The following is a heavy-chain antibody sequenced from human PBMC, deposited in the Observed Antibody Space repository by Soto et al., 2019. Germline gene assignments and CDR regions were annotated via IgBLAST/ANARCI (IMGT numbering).Heavy chain of an antibody. CDR1: GFTFTRFW. CDR2: IHYDGISN. Sequence: EVQLVESGGGLVQLGGSLRLSCAASGFTFTRFWMHWVRQVPGKGLVWVARIHYDGISNAYADSVKGRFTISRDNAKNTVYLQMNSLRAEDTAVYYCARDWPEDWVDASGFDYWGQGTPVTVSS. CDR3: ARDWPEDWVDASGFDY. J-gene: IGHJ4*02. D-gene: IGHD2-15*01. V-gene: IGHV3-74*01.